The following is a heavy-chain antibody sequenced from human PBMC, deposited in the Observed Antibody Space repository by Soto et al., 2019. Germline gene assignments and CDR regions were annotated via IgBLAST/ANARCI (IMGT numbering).Heavy chain of an antibody. D-gene: IGHD3-3*01. CDR2: INPNSGGT. CDR3: ARDLTYYDFWSGPPGINWFDP. J-gene: IGHJ5*02. Sequence: ASVKISCKASGYTFTGYYMHWVRQAPGQGLEWMGWINPNSGGTNYAQKFQGRVTMTRDTSISTAYMELSRLRSDDTAVYYCARDLTYYDFWSGPPGINWFDPWGQGTLVTVSS. V-gene: IGHV1-2*02. CDR1: GYTFTGYY.